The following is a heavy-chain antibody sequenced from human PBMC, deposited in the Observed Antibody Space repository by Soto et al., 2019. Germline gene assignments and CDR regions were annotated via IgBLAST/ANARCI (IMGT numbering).Heavy chain of an antibody. Sequence: SETLSLTCAVYGGSFSGYYWSWIRQPPGKGLEWIGEINHSGSTNYNPSLKSRVTISVDTSKNQFSLKLSSVTAAHPAVYYCAREVAGYDYWGQGTLVTVSS. V-gene: IGHV4-34*01. CDR1: GGSFSGYY. CDR2: INHSGST. CDR3: AREVAGYDY. J-gene: IGHJ4*02. D-gene: IGHD6-19*01.